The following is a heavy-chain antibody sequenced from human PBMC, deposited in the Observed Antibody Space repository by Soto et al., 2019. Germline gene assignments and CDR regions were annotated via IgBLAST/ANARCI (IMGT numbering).Heavy chain of an antibody. V-gene: IGHV3-30*18. CDR3: AKDPRLDILTGPFDY. Sequence: QVQLVESGGGVVQPGRSLRLSCAASGFTFSSYGMHWVRQAPGKGLEWVAVISYDGSNKYYADSVKGRFTISRENSKNTLYLQMNSLRAEDTAVYYCAKDPRLDILTGPFDYWGQGTLVTVSS. CDR1: GFTFSSYG. J-gene: IGHJ4*02. D-gene: IGHD3-9*01. CDR2: ISYDGSNK.